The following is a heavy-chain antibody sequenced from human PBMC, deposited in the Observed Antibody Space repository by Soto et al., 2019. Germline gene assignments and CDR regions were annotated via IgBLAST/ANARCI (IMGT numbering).Heavy chain of an antibody. V-gene: IGHV3-7*03. D-gene: IGHD3-3*01. Sequence: GGSLRLSCAASGFTFSGYWMTWVRQAPGKGLEWVANINHDGSEKYYVDSVKGRFTISRDNAKNSLYLQMNSLRAEDTAVYYCARRRQTIFGVVPVPYYFGMDVWAQGTTVTVSS. CDR1: GFTFSGYW. J-gene: IGHJ6*02. CDR2: INHDGSEK. CDR3: ARRRQTIFGVVPVPYYFGMDV.